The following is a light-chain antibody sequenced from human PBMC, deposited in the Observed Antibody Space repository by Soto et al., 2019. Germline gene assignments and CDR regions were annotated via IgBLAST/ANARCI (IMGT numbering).Light chain of an antibody. CDR1: QTVSSNY. J-gene: IGKJ2*01. CDR3: QQYGSSPWMYT. Sequence: EIVLTQSPGTLSSSPGERVTLSCRASQTVSSNYLAWYQQKPGQAPRLLIDAASSRAAGIADRFSASGSGTDFALTISRLEPEDSAVYYCQQYGSSPWMYTFGQGTKVEIK. V-gene: IGKV3-20*01. CDR2: AAS.